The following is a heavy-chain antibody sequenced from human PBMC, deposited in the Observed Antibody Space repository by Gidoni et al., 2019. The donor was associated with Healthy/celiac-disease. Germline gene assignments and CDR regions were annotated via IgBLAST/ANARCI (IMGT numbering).Heavy chain of an antibody. D-gene: IGHD5-12*01. CDR2: ISGSGGST. V-gene: IGHV3-23*01. Sequence: EVQLLVSGGGLVQSGGSLRLSCAASGFAISSYAMSWVRQAPGKGLEWVSAISGSGGSTYYADSVKGRFTISRDNSKNTLYLQMNSLRAEDTAVYYCAKVLHGYNSLGVQHWGQGTLVTVSS. CDR1: GFAISSYA. J-gene: IGHJ1*01. CDR3: AKVLHGYNSLGVQH.